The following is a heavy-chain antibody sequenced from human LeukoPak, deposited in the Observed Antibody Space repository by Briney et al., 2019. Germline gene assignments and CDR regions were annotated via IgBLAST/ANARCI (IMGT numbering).Heavy chain of an antibody. J-gene: IGHJ3*02. CDR2: MNPNSGNT. Sequence: GASVKVSCKTSGYTFTSYDINWVRQATGQGLEWMGWMNPNSGNTGYAQKFQGRVTMTRDTSITTAYMELSSLRSDDTAVYYCARGLGGLEAIETGAFDIWGQGTMVTVSS. CDR3: ARGLGGLEAIETGAFDI. CDR1: GYTFTSYD. V-gene: IGHV1-8*01. D-gene: IGHD3/OR15-3a*01.